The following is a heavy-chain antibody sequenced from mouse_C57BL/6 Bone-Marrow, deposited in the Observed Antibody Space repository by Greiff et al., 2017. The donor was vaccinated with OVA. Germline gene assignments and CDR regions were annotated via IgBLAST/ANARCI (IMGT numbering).Heavy chain of an antibody. V-gene: IGHV6-3*01. J-gene: IGHJ3*01. D-gene: IGHD2-3*01. Sequence: EVKVEESGGGLVQPGGSMKLSCVASGFTFSNYWMNWVRQSPEKGLEWVAQIRLKSDNYATHYAESVKGRFTISRDDSKSSVYLQMNNLRAEDTGIYYCTGGGLLLGFAYWGQGTLVTVSA. CDR1: GFTFSNYW. CDR2: IRLKSDNYAT. CDR3: TGGGLLLGFAY.